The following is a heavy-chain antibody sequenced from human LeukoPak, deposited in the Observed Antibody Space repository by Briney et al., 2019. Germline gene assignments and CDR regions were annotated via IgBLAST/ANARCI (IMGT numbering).Heavy chain of an antibody. J-gene: IGHJ4*02. CDR2: IYHSGRT. D-gene: IGHD6-19*01. CDR1: GYSISSGYY. CDR3: ARVSAVAGRNFDY. Sequence: SETLSLTCTVSGYSISSGYYWGWIRQPPGKGLEWIGSIYHSGRTFYNPSLKSRVTISVDTSKNQFSLKLSSVTAADTAGYYCARVSAVAGRNFDYWGQGTLVTVSS. V-gene: IGHV4-38-2*02.